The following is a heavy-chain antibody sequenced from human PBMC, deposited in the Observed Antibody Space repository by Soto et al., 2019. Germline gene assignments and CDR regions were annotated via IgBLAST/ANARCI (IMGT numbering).Heavy chain of an antibody. Sequence: PGGSLRLSCAASGFTFSKYSVNWVRQAPGKGLEWVSSISSRSTYIFYADSVKGRFTISRDNAKNSLYLQMNSLRAEDTGVYYCARPRLPAAGDYYYYYGMDVWGKGATVTVSS. V-gene: IGHV3-21*01. D-gene: IGHD6-13*01. CDR1: GFTFSKYS. CDR2: ISSRSTYI. J-gene: IGHJ6*04. CDR3: ARPRLPAAGDYYYYYGMDV.